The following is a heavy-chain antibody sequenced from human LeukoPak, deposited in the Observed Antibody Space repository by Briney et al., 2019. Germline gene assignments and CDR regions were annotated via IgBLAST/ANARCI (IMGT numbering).Heavy chain of an antibody. J-gene: IGHJ4*02. Sequence: SETLSLTCTVSGGYISSYYWSWIRQPPGEGLEWIGYVYYTGSTNYNPSLKSRVSISVDTSKNQFSLKLRSVSAADTAVYYCARDRSSGWYVVDYWGQGTLVTVSS. CDR1: GGYISSYY. CDR2: VYYTGST. CDR3: ARDRSSGWYVVDY. V-gene: IGHV4-59*01. D-gene: IGHD6-19*01.